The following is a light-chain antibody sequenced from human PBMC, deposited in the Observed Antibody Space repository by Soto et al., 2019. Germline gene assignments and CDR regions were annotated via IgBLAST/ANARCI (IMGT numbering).Light chain of an antibody. V-gene: IGKV1-5*03. CDR1: QNIDNW. J-gene: IGKJ5*01. CDR3: QQNFNTPIT. Sequence: DVQMTQSPSTLSASVGDRVTITCRASQNIDNWLAWYQQKLGKAPKLLIYKASSLETGVPSRFSGSGSGTDFTLTISSLQPEDFATYYCQQNFNTPITFGQGTRLEIK. CDR2: KAS.